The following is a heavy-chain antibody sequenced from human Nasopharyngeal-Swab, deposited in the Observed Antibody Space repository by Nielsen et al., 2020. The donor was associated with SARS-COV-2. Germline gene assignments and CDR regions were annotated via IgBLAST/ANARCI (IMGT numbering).Heavy chain of an antibody. Sequence: SETLSLTCTVSGGSISSYYWSWIRQPPGKGLEWIGYIYYSGSTNYNPSLKSRVTISVDTSKNQFSLKLSSVTAADTAVYYCARDSGSYYYYYGIDVWGQGTTVTVSS. J-gene: IGHJ6*02. CDR2: IYYSGST. CDR1: GGSISSYY. CDR3: ARDSGSYYYYYGIDV. V-gene: IGHV4-59*01. D-gene: IGHD3-10*01.